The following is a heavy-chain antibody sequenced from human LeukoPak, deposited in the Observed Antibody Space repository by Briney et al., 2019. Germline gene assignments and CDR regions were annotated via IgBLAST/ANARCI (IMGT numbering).Heavy chain of an antibody. CDR1: GGSLSSGGYS. V-gene: IGHV4-30-2*01. CDR2: IYHSGST. J-gene: IGHJ3*02. D-gene: IGHD3-16*01. Sequence: SETLSLTCAVSGGSLSSGGYSWSWIRQPPGKGLEWIGYIYHSGSTYYNPSLKSRVTISVDRSKNQFSLKLSSVTAADTAVYYCASRLPPRAFDIWGQGTMVTVSS. CDR3: ASRLPPRAFDI.